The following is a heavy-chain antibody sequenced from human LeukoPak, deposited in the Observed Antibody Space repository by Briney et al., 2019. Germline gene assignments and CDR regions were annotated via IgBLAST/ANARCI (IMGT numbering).Heavy chain of an antibody. V-gene: IGHV4-39*01. J-gene: IGHJ4*02. CDR1: GGSITSRTYW. CDR2: IFYSGST. Sequence: SETLSLTCSVSGGSITSRTYWWSWIRQPPGKGLEWIGGIFYSGSTYAKSSLKSRLTMSVDTSKNEFSLKLKSVTSVDTALYFCARRTGDFSYYFDLWGPGTLVTVSS. D-gene: IGHD2-21*01. CDR3: ARRTGDFSYYFDL.